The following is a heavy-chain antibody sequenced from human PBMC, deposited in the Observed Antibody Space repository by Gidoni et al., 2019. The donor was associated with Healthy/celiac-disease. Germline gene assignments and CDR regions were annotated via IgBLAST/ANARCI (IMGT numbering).Heavy chain of an antibody. CDR3: ARGVFDGRAFDI. CDR2: IGTAGDT. J-gene: IGHJ3*02. CDR1: GFTFSSYV. Sequence: EVQLVESGGGLVQPGGSLRLSCAASGFTFSSYVMNWVRQPTGKGLKWVSAIGTAGDTYYPGSVKGRFTISRENAKNSLYLQMTSRRAGDTAVYYCARGVFDGRAFDIWGQGTMVTVSS. D-gene: IGHD2-15*01. V-gene: IGHV3-13*01.